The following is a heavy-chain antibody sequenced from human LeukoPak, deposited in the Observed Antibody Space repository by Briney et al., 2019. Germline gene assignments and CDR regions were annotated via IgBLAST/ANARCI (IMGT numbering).Heavy chain of an antibody. V-gene: IGHV1-24*01. CDR3: ARVGARYYDSSGYYSHFDY. Sequence: ASVKVSCKVSGYTLTELSMHWVRQAPGKGLEWMGGFDPEDGETIYAQKFQGRVTMTEDTSTDTAYMELSSLRSEDTAVYYCARVGARYYDSSGYYSHFDYWGQGTLVTVSS. D-gene: IGHD3-22*01. CDR1: GYTLTELS. J-gene: IGHJ4*02. CDR2: FDPEDGET.